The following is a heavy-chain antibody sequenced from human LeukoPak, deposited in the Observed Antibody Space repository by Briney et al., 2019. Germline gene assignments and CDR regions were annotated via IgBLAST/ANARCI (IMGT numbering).Heavy chain of an antibody. J-gene: IGHJ4*02. D-gene: IGHD3-10*01. Sequence: PSETLSLTCAVYGGSFSGYYWSWIRQPPGKGLEWIGEINHSGSTNYNPSLKSRVTISVDTSKNQFSLKLSSVTAADTAVYYCARHGSGRDFDYWGQGTLVTVSS. V-gene: IGHV4-34*01. CDR2: INHSGST. CDR3: ARHGSGRDFDY. CDR1: GGSFSGYY.